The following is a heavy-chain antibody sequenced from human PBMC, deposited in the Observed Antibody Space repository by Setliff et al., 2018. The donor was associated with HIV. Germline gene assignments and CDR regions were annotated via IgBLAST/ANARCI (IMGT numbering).Heavy chain of an antibody. J-gene: IGHJ4*02. CDR2: IYTSGST. V-gene: IGHV4-4*08. D-gene: IGHD6-6*01. Sequence: SETLSLTCTVSGGSISSYSWSWIRQPPGKGLEWSGYIYTSGSTNYNPSLKSRVTISVDTSKNQFSLKLSSVTAADTAVDYCARGYSSSSFIFWGQGTLVTVSS. CDR3: ARGYSSSSFIF. CDR1: GGSISSYS.